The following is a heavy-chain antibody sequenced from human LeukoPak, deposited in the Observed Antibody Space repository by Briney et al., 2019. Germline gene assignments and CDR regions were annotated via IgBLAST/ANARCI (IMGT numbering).Heavy chain of an antibody. D-gene: IGHD2-8*01. CDR3: ARDKWSNYTDV. Sequence: SETLSLTCSVPGGSFSCYYWSWIRQPPGKGLEWIGYIYYSGSTNYNPSLKSRVTISVDTSKNQFSLKLSSVTAADTAVYYCARDKWSNYTDVWGKGTTVTVSS. V-gene: IGHV4-59*01. J-gene: IGHJ6*03. CDR1: GGSFSCYY. CDR2: IYYSGST.